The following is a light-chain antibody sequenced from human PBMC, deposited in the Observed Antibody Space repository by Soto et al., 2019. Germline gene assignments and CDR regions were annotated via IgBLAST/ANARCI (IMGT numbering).Light chain of an antibody. J-gene: IGLJ1*01. CDR3: ASYRSANTLVV. Sequence: QSALTQPASVSGSPGQSITISCTGTSRDIGNYNYVSWYQHHPGKAPKLMIYEVISRPSGVSDRFSGSKSGMMASLTISGLQPEDEADYLCASYRSANTLVVFGTGTKVTVL. CDR2: EVI. CDR1: SRDIGNYNY. V-gene: IGLV2-14*01.